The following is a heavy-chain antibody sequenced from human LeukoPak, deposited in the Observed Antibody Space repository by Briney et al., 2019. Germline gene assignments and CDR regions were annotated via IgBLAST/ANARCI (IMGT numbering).Heavy chain of an antibody. CDR2: IYYSETT. CDR3: ARQRADYYYYYVDV. CDR1: GGSINSANYY. Sequence: SETLSLTCTVSGGSINSANYYWGWLRQPPGKGLEWIGSIYYSETTYDNPSLKSRVTISIETSKNQFSLKLRSVTASDTAVYYCARQRADYYYYYVDVWGKGTMVAVS. J-gene: IGHJ6*03. V-gene: IGHV4-39*01.